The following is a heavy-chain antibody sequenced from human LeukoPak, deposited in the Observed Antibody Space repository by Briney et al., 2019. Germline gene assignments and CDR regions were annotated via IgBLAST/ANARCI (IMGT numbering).Heavy chain of an antibody. D-gene: IGHD6-13*01. CDR1: GGSISSSSYY. V-gene: IGHV4-39*07. Sequence: PSETLSLTCTVSGGSISSSSYYWGWIRQPPGKGLERTGSIYYSGSTCYNPSLKSRVTISVDTSKNQFSLKLSSLTAADMAVYYCARGLAAADGGVFDYWGQGTLVTVSS. CDR3: ARGLAAADGGVFDY. CDR2: IYYSGST. J-gene: IGHJ4*02.